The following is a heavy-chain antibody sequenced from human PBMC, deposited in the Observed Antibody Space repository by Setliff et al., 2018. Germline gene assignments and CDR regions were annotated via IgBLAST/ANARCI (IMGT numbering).Heavy chain of an antibody. J-gene: IGHJ4*02. Sequence: PSETLSLTCTVSGGSINSYYWSWIRQPPGKGLEWIGSIFYSGRTFYNPSLKSRVTISVDTAQNQFSLRLTSVTAADTAVYYCARTGTYRYFDYWGQGALVTV. CDR1: GGSINSYY. CDR3: ARTGTYRYFDY. V-gene: IGHV4-59*05. D-gene: IGHD1-1*01. CDR2: IFYSGRT.